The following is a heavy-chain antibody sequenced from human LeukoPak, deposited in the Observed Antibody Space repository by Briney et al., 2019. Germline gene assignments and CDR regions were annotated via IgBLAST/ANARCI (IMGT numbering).Heavy chain of an antibody. CDR3: AKGHYDSSGYRPEYFQH. V-gene: IGHV3-23*01. CDR1: GFTFSSYA. CDR2: ISGSGGST. J-gene: IGHJ1*01. Sequence: GGSLRLSCAASGFTFSSYAMSWVRQAPGKGLEWVSAISGSGGSTYYADSVKGRFTISRDNSKNTLYLQMNSLRAEDTAVYYCAKGHYDSSGYRPEYFQHWGQGTLVTASS. D-gene: IGHD3-22*01.